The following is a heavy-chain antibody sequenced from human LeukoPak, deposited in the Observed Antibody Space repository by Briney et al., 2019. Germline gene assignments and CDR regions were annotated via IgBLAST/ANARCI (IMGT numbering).Heavy chain of an antibody. Sequence: SETLSLTCTVSGGSINNYYWSWIRQPPGKGLEWIGYIHYSGSTNYNPSLKSRVTISVDTSKNDFSLKLSSVTAADTAVYYCARLVSSSWYDYYYYYMDVWGKGTTVTISS. V-gene: IGHV4-59*12. CDR2: IHYSGST. CDR3: ARLVSSSWYDYYYYYMDV. D-gene: IGHD6-13*01. CDR1: GGSINNYY. J-gene: IGHJ6*03.